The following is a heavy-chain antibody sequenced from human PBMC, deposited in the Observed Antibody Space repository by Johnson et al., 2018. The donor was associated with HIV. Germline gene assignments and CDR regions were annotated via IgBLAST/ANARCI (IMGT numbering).Heavy chain of an antibody. Sequence: EVQLVESGGGLVKPGGSIRLSCAASGFTFSNAWMSWVRQAPGKGLEWVGRIKSKTDGGTTDYAAPVKGRFTISRDDSKNTLYLQMNSLKTEDTAVYYCTTDLELAGLWFGELWDDAFDIWGQGTMVTVSS. J-gene: IGHJ3*02. V-gene: IGHV3-15*01. D-gene: IGHD3-10*01. CDR3: TTDLELAGLWFGELWDDAFDI. CDR2: IKSKTDGGTT. CDR1: GFTFSNAW.